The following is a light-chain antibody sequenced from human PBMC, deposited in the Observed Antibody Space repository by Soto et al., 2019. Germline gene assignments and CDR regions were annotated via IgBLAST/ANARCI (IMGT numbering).Light chain of an antibody. CDR2: RTS. V-gene: IGKV3-15*01. J-gene: IGKJ1*01. CDR3: QEYNGRSS. CDR1: QDVAGD. Sequence: RVTTQSQATLSVSPGERVTLSCRASQDVAGDLAWYQQKPGQAPRLLIYRTSTRATNIPARFSGSGSGTEFTLTISSLQSEDFAVYYCQEYNGRSSFGQGTKVEIK.